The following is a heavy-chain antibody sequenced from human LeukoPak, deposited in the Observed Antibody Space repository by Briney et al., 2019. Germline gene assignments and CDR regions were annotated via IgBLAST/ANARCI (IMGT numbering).Heavy chain of an antibody. CDR1: GFTFSSYW. V-gene: IGHV3-74*01. J-gene: IGHJ4*02. CDR3: AKGVALRPIGYFDY. D-gene: IGHD3-3*01. Sequence: GRSLRLSCVASGFTFSSYWMHWVRQDPRKGLVWVSRINGDGRNINYADSVRGRFTISRDNSKNTLYLQMNTLRVEDTAVYYCAKGVALRPIGYFDYWGQGTLVTVSS. CDR2: INGDGRNI.